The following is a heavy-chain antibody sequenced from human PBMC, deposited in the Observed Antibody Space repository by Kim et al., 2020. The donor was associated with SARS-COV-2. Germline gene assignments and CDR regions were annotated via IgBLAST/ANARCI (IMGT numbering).Heavy chain of an antibody. CDR2: IKSKTDGGTT. V-gene: IGHV3-15*01. Sequence: GGSLILSCAASGFTFSNAWMSWVRQAPGKGLEWVGRIKSKTDGGTTDYAAPVKGRFTISRDDSKNTLYLQMNSLKTEDTAVYYCTTDGSRAVAGPYYYYGMDVWGQGTTVTVSS. J-gene: IGHJ6*02. CDR1: GFTFSNAW. D-gene: IGHD6-19*01. CDR3: TTDGSRAVAGPYYYYGMDV.